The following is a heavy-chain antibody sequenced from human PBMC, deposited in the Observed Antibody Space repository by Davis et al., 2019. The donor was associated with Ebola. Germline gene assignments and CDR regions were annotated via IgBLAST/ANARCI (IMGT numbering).Heavy chain of an antibody. CDR1: EYSFTSHW. J-gene: IGHJ4*02. D-gene: IGHD6-6*01. CDR3: ARGSVAGRLVDY. Sequence: GGSLRLSCKVSEYSFTSHWIGWVRQMPGKGLEWMGIIYPSDSYTNYSPSFQGHVTISADKSISTAYLQWRSLKASDTAIYYCARGSVAGRLVDYWGQGTLVTVSS. V-gene: IGHV5-10-1*01. CDR2: IYPSDSYT.